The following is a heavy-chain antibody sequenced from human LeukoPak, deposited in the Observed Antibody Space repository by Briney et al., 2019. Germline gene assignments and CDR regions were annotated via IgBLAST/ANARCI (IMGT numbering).Heavy chain of an antibody. D-gene: IGHD2-15*01. Sequence: ASVKVSCKASGYTFSSYYMHWVRQAPGQGLEWMGIINPSGGSTRYAQKFQGRVTMTRDTYTSTVHMELTSLRSEDTAMYYCARAGYCSGGSCYFDYWGQGTVVTVSS. CDR1: GYTFSSYY. CDR3: ARAGYCSGGSCYFDY. V-gene: IGHV1-46*01. CDR2: INPSGGST. J-gene: IGHJ4*02.